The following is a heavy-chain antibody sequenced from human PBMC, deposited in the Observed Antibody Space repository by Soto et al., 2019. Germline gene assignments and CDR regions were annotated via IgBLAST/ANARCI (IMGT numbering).Heavy chain of an antibody. CDR2: IMPNTGGT. Sequence: QVQLVQSGAEVKNPGASIKVSCKTSGHTFTDYCIYWVRQAPGQGLEWMGRIMPNTGGTNYAQKFQDRVTMTRDTSINTAYMELSRLRFDDMAIYYCATDAVGPFTGFDYWGQGTLVTVSS. CDR1: GHTFTDYC. CDR3: ATDAVGPFTGFDY. J-gene: IGHJ4*02. D-gene: IGHD1-26*01. V-gene: IGHV1-2*06.